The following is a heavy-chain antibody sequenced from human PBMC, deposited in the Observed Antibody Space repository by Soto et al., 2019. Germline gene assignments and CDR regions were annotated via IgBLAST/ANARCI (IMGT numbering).Heavy chain of an antibody. CDR2: ITSSGSDI. D-gene: IGHD2-2*01. J-gene: IGHJ4*02. Sequence: EVPVVESGGGRVKPGGSLRLSCTASGSSFSSYGMNWVRHAPGQGLAWVASITSSGSDIYYADSVQGRFTTSRDNAKNSLYLQMNSLRVEDTAVYFAARDESGGSSIRYWGQGSVVTVSS. V-gene: IGHV3-21*01. CDR3: ARDESGGSSIRY. CDR1: GSSFSSYG.